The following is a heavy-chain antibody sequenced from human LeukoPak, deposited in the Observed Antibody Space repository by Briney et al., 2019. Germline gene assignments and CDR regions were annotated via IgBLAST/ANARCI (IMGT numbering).Heavy chain of an antibody. V-gene: IGHV4-39*01. CDR1: GGSISSSSYY. Sequence: SETLSLTCTVSGGSISSSSYYWGWIRQPPGKGLEWIGGIYYSGSTYYNPSLKSRVTISVDTSKNQFSLKLSSVTAADTAVYYCARHRGYSSSWFPFDYWGQGTLVTVSS. CDR3: ARHRGYSSSWFPFDY. J-gene: IGHJ4*02. D-gene: IGHD6-13*01. CDR2: IYYSGST.